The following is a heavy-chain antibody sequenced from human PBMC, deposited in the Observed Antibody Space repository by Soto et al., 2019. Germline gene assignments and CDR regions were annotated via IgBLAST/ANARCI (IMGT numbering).Heavy chain of an antibody. CDR3: ARTHWVAGTEY. D-gene: IGHD6-19*01. V-gene: IGHV4-4*07. CDR2: VYNNVNT. J-gene: IGHJ4*02. CDR1: GGSMTGYF. Sequence: QVQLQESGPGLVKPSETLSLTCTVSGGSMTGYFWSWIRQPAGKALEWIGHVYNNVNTDYNPSIASRISMDVDTSKRQFSLKVKSVTAADTGVYYCARTHWVAGTEYWARGIRVTVSP.